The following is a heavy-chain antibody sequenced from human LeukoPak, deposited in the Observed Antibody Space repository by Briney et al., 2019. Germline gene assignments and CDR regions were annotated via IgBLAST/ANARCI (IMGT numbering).Heavy chain of an antibody. CDR2: IRSKASSYAT. D-gene: IGHD2-21*01. Sequence: GGSLRLSCAASGFTFSGSTMHWVRQASGKGLEWVGRIRSKASSYATAYAASVKGRFTISRDDSKNTAYLQMNSLTTEDTAVYYCTRHLEVGDWRHYGMDVWGQGTTVTVSS. V-gene: IGHV3-73*01. J-gene: IGHJ6*02. CDR1: GFTFSGST. CDR3: TRHLEVGDWRHYGMDV.